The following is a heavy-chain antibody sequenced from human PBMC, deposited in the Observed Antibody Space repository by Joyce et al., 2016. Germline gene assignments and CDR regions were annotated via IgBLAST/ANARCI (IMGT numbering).Heavy chain of an antibody. J-gene: IGHJ4*02. V-gene: IGHV3-73*02. CDR3: ARLAITSPLPDY. D-gene: IGHD3-16*01. Sequence: EVQLVESGGGLVQPGGSLKLSCAASGFTFSGSSMHWVRQASGKGLEWGGRIRSKPNGYATGYAASVKGRFDISRDDSKNTLYLQMNSLKVEDSAGYYCARLAITSPLPDYWGQGTLVTVSS. CDR1: GFTFSGSS. CDR2: IRSKPNGYAT.